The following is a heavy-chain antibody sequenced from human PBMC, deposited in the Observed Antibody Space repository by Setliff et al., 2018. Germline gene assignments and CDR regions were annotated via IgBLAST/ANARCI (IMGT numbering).Heavy chain of an antibody. CDR1: GYSLTRYY. CDR3: AGGGMAAANRKGVFEY. CDR2: INPGGGSA. Sequence: ASVKVSCKASGYSLTRYYMHWVRQAPGQGLEWMGIINPGGGSASYAGKFQGRVTMTRDTSTSTFYMEVNILRSDDTAVYYCAGGGMAAANRKGVFEYWGQGTLVTVSS. V-gene: IGHV1-46*01. D-gene: IGHD6-13*01. J-gene: IGHJ4*02.